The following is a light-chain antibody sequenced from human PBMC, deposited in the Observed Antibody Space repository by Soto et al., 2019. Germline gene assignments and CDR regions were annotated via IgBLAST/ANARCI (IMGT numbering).Light chain of an antibody. CDR1: SSDVGANKY. Sequence: QSVLTQPRSVSGSPGQSVTISCTGTSSDVGANKYVSWYQQHPGKAPKLMLFDVNKRPSGVPDRFSGSKSGYTASLTISGLQSEDEADYYCCSYGGTFVFGTGTTVTVL. CDR3: CSYGGTFV. CDR2: DVN. V-gene: IGLV2-11*01. J-gene: IGLJ1*01.